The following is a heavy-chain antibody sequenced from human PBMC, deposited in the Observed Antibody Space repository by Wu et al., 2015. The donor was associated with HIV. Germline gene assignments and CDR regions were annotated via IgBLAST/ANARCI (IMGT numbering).Heavy chain of an antibody. Sequence: QVQLVQSGAEVKKPGASVKVSCKASGYTGYSFIGYYMHWVRQAPGQGPEWMGWINPNSGGTNYAQKFRGRVTMTRDTSITTAYMELRRLRSDDTAVYYCARDDSSNKLITWGQGTLVTVSS. V-gene: IGHV1-2*02. CDR2: INPNSGGT. D-gene: IGHD6-13*01. J-gene: IGHJ4*02. CDR1: GYTGYSFIGYY. CDR3: ARDDSSNKLIT.